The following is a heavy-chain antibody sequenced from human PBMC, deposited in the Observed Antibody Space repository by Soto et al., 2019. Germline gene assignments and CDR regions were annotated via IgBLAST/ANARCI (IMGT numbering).Heavy chain of an antibody. Sequence: SETLSLTCTVTGDSINNRSYYWGWIRQPPGKGLEWIGSIYYSGSTYNNPSLNSRVSMAVDTSNFHSSFKLRSLTAAHPALYSSATRRTSVVPQAYLDSGGQGALVTVSS. J-gene: IGHJ4*02. V-gene: IGHV4-39*01. D-gene: IGHD4-17*01. CDR1: GDSINNRSYY. CDR3: ATRRTSVVPQAYLDS. CDR2: IYYSGST.